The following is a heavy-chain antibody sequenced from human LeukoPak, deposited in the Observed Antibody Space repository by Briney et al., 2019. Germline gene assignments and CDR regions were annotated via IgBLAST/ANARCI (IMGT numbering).Heavy chain of an antibody. CDR1: GYTFTDYY. J-gene: IGHJ4*02. V-gene: IGHV1-69*13. CDR2: IIPIFGTA. D-gene: IGHD6-19*01. Sequence: GASVKVSCKASGYTFTDYYMHWVRQAPGQGLEWMGGIIPIFGTANYAQKFQGRVTITADESTSTAYMELSSLRSEDTAVYYCARDSGSGWNFDYWGQGTLVTVSS. CDR3: ARDSGSGWNFDY.